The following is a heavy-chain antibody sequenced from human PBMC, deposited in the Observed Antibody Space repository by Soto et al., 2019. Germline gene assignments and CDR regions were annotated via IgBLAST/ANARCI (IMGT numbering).Heavy chain of an antibody. CDR2: ISSSYI. D-gene: IGHD7-27*01. CDR3: ARGKLTGDWFVP. Sequence: GGSLRLSCAASGFTFSSYSMNWVRQAPGKGLEWVSSISSSYIYYADSVKGRFTISRDNAKNSLYLQMNSLRAEDKAVDYCARGKLTGDWFVPWGQGTRVTVSS. CDR1: GFTFSSYS. V-gene: IGHV3-21*01. J-gene: IGHJ5*02.